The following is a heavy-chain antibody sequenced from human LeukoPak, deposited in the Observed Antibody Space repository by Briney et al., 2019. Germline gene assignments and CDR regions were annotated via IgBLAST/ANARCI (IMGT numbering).Heavy chain of an antibody. CDR1: GFTVSRNY. V-gene: IGHV3-66*01. D-gene: IGHD3/OR15-3a*01. J-gene: IGHJ6*02. Sequence: PGGSLRLSCAASGFTVSRNYMSWARLAPGKGLEWVAIITSAGATHYATSVKGRFTISRDNSKNTLYLQVNSLRVEDMAVYYCATRGLSGYYYGMDVWGQGTTVTVSS. CDR3: ATRGLSGYYYGMDV. CDR2: ITSAGAT.